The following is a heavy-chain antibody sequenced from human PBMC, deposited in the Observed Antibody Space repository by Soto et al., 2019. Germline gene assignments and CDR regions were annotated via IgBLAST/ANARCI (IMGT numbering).Heavy chain of an antibody. V-gene: IGHV3-7*01. CDR3: VCGGNFFVY. J-gene: IGHJ4*02. Sequence: EVQLVESGGGLVQPGGSLRLSCAASVFTFSTYWMTWVRRPPGKGLEWVANLDQDGSERYYVDSVRGRFTISRDNAKNALYLQMNSLRAEDTAVYYCVCGGNFFVYWGQGTLVTVS. D-gene: IGHD3-16*01. CDR1: VFTFSTYW. CDR2: LDQDGSER.